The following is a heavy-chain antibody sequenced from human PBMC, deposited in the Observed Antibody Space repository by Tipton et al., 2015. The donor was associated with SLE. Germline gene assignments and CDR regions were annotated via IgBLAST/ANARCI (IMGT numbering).Heavy chain of an antibody. Sequence: LRLSCAVSGGSISSGGYSWSWIRQPPGKGLEWIGYFYHSGSTYYNPSLKSRVTMSVDRSKNQFSLKLSSVTAADTAVYYCARDTDYGGNYFDYWGQGTLVTVSS. CDR1: GGSISSGGYS. CDR2: FYHSGST. D-gene: IGHD4-23*01. J-gene: IGHJ4*02. V-gene: IGHV4-30-2*01. CDR3: ARDTDYGGNYFDY.